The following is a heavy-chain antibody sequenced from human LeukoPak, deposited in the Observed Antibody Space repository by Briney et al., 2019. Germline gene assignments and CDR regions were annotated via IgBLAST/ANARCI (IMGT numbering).Heavy chain of an antibody. D-gene: IGHD6-13*01. CDR3: ARDPGSSWYRGQFDY. CDR1: GFSFSSYA. Sequence: GGSLRLSCAASGFSFSSYAMSWVRLAPGKGLEWVSGISGSGDNTYYADSVKGRFTISRDNSKNTMYLQMNSLRAEDTAVYYCARDPGSSWYRGQFDYWGQGTLVTVSS. CDR2: ISGSGDNT. V-gene: IGHV3-23*01. J-gene: IGHJ4*02.